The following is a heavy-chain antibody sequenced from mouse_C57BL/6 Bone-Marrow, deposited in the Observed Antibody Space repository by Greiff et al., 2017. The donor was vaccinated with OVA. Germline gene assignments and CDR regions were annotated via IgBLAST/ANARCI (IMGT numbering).Heavy chain of an antibody. CDR1: GYTFTSYW. CDR2: IHPNSGST. CDR3: ARRPFYYYGSSYVNYAMDD. V-gene: IGHV1-64*01. Sequence: VQLQQPGAELVKPGASVKLSCKASGYTFTSYWMHWVKQRPGQGLEWIGMIHPNSGSTNYNEKFKSKATLTVDKSSSTAYMQLSSLTSEDSAVYYCARRPFYYYGSSYVNYAMDDWGQGTSVTVSS. J-gene: IGHJ4*01. D-gene: IGHD1-1*01.